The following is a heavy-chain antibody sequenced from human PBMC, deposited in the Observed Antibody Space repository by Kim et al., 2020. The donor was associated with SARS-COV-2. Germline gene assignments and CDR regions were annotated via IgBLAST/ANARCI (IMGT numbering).Heavy chain of an antibody. J-gene: IGHJ4*02. CDR2: IKQDGSEK. CDR1: GFTFSTYW. D-gene: IGHD3-22*01. CDR3: ARLGGYDTYWDY. Sequence: GGSLRLSCAASGFTFSTYWMSWVRQAPGKGLEWVANIKQDGSEKYYVDSVKGRFTISRDNAKNSLYVQMNGLRAEDTAVYYCARLGGYDTYWDYWGQGTLVTVSS. V-gene: IGHV3-7*03.